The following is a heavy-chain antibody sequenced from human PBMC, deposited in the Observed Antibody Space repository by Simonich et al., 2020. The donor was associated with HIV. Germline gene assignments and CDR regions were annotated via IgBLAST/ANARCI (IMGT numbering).Heavy chain of an antibody. V-gene: IGHV3-23*01. CDR2: NRGSGGRT. D-gene: IGHD3-3*01. CDR1: GFTFSSSA. J-gene: IGHJ4*02. Sequence: EVQLLESGGGLVQPGGSLRLSCAASGFTFSSSAMSWVRQAPGKGLEWVSANRGSGGRTYYADSVKGRFTISRDNSKNTLYLQMNSLRAEDTAVYYCAKDRYYNFWSGYYDYWGQGTLVTVSS. CDR3: AKDRYYNFWSGYYDY.